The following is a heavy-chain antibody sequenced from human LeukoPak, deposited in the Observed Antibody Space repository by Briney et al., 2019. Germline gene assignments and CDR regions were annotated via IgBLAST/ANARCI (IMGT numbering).Heavy chain of an antibody. D-gene: IGHD2-15*01. V-gene: IGHV3-23*01. CDR3: AKVGVDIVVVVAATPFDY. CDR1: GFTFSSYA. Sequence: GGSLRLSCAASGFTFSSYAMSWVRRAPGKGLEWVSAISGSGGSTYYADSVKGRFTISRDNSKNTLYLQMNSLRAEDTAVYYCAKVGVDIVVVVAATPFDYWGQGTLVTVSS. J-gene: IGHJ4*02. CDR2: ISGSGGST.